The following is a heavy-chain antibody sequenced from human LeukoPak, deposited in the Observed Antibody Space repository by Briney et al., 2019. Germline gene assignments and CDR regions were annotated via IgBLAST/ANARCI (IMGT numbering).Heavy chain of an antibody. CDR2: IYPGDSDT. CDR3: ARHSPGGGDSSGYYFPDAFDI. V-gene: IGHV5-51*01. D-gene: IGHD3-22*01. Sequence: GESLKISCKGSGYSFTSYWIGWVRQMPGKGLEWMGIIYPGDSDTRYSPSFQGQVTISADKSISTAYLQWSSLKASDTAMYYCARHSPGGGDSSGYYFPDAFDIWGQGTMVTVSS. J-gene: IGHJ3*02. CDR1: GYSFTSYW.